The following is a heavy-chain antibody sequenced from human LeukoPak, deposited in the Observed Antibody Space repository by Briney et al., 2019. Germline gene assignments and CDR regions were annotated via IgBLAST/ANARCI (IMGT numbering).Heavy chain of an antibody. V-gene: IGHV3-20*04. J-gene: IGHJ4*02. CDR3: ATGRAVGGSYYFDY. CDR2: INWNGGST. Sequence: GGSLRLSCAASGFTFDDYGMSWVRQAPGKGLEWVSGINWNGGSTGYADSVKGRFTISRDNAKNSLYLQMNSLRAEDTAVYYCATGRAVGGSYYFDYWGQGTLVTVSS. D-gene: IGHD1-26*01. CDR1: GFTFDDYG.